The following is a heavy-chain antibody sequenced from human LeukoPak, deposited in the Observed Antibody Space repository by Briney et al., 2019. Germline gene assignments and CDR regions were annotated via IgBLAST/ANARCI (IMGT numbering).Heavy chain of an antibody. V-gene: IGHV3-23*01. CDR2: ISGSGGST. D-gene: IGHD4-17*01. Sequence: GGSLRLSCAASGFTFSSYAMSWVRQAPGKGLKWVSAISGSGGSTYYADCVKGRFTISRDNSKNTLYLQMNSLRAEDTAVYYCARDTVTTDYFDYWGQGTLVTVSS. CDR1: GFTFSSYA. CDR3: ARDTVTTDYFDY. J-gene: IGHJ4*02.